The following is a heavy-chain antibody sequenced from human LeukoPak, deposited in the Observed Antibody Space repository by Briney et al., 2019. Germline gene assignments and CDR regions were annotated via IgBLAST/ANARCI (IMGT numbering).Heavy chain of an antibody. Sequence: GGSLRLSCAASGFTFSSYAMHWVRQAPGKGLEWVAVISYDGSNKYYADSVKGRFTISRDNSKNTLYLQMNSLRAEDTAVYYCARVNRKGSDYYYMDVWGKGTTVTVSS. J-gene: IGHJ6*03. V-gene: IGHV3-30-3*01. D-gene: IGHD1-26*01. CDR1: GFTFSSYA. CDR2: ISYDGSNK. CDR3: ARVNRKGSDYYYMDV.